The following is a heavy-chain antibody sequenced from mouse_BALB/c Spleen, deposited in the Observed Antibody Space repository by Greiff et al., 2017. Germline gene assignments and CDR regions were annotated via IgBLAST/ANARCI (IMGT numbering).Heavy chain of an antibody. CDR3: ARDYYGSSGYFDV. J-gene: IGHJ1*01. CDR2: ISSGGST. CDR1: GFTFSSYA. D-gene: IGHD1-1*01. V-gene: IGHV5-6-5*01. Sequence: EVKLMESGGGLVKPGGSLKLSCAASGFTFSSYAMSWVRQTPEKRLEWVASISSGGSTYYPDSVKGRFTISRDNARNILYLQMSSLRSEDTAMYYCARDYYGSSGYFDVWGAGTTVTVSS.